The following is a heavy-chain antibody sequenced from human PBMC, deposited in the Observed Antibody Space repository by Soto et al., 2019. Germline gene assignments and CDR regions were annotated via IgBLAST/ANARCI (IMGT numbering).Heavy chain of an antibody. Sequence: SETLSLTCTVSGGSISSFYWSWIRQPPGKGLEWIGYILHSGSTNYNPSLESRATISLDASTNQFSLKLSSVTAADTAVYYCARHFPVVVPKEIDYWGQGTLVTVSS. J-gene: IGHJ4*02. CDR3: ARHFPVVVPKEIDY. D-gene: IGHD2-15*01. CDR2: ILHSGST. CDR1: GGSISSFY. V-gene: IGHV4-59*08.